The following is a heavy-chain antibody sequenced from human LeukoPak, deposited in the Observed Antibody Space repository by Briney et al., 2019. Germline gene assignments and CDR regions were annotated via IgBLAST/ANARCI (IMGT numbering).Heavy chain of an antibody. D-gene: IGHD5-18*01. CDR1: GFTFSSYS. Sequence: NPGGSLRLSCAASGFTFSSYSMNWVRQAPGKGLEWVSSISISSSYIYYADSVKGRFTISRDNAKNSLYLQMSSLRADDTAVYYCARDGGYSYGPGYFQHRGQGTLVTVSS. CDR2: ISISSSYI. CDR3: ARDGGYSYGPGYFQH. V-gene: IGHV3-21*01. J-gene: IGHJ1*01.